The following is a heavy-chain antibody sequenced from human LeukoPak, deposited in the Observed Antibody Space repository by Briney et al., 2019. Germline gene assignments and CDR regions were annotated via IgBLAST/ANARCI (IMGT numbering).Heavy chain of an antibody. CDR3: ARGKGAKYSSGWYWRYYFDY. J-gene: IGHJ4*02. CDR1: GYTFTGYY. D-gene: IGHD6-19*01. V-gene: IGHV1-2*02. Sequence: ASVKVSCKASGYTFTGYYMHWVRQAPGQGLEWMGWINPNSGGTNYALKFQGRVTMTRDTSISTAYMELSRLRSDDTAVYYCARGKGAKYSSGWYWRYYFDYWGQGTLVTVSS. CDR2: INPNSGGT.